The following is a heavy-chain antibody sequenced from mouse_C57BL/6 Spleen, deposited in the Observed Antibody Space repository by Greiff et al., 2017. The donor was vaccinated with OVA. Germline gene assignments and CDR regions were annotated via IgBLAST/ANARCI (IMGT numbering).Heavy chain of an antibody. V-gene: IGHV1-52*01. CDR1: GYTFTSYW. CDR2: IDPSDSET. D-gene: IGHD1-1*01. CDR3: ARGGGSSYWYFDV. J-gene: IGHJ1*03. Sequence: QVQLQQPGAELVRPGSSVKLSCKASGYTFTSYWMHWVKQRPIQGLEWIGNIDPSDSETHYNQKFKDKATLTVDKSSSTAYMQLSSLTSEDSAVYYGARGGGSSYWYFDVWGTGTTVTVSS.